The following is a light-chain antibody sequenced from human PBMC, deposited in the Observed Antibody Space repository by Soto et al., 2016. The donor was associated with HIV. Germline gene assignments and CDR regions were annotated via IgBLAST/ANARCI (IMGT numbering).Light chain of an antibody. V-gene: IGKV1-12*01. CDR3: QQANTFPLT. Sequence: DIQMTQSPSSVSASVGDRVSITCRASQRIGNLLAWYHQIPGRAPKLLISAASNLQSGVPSRFSGSGFGTDFSLTITTLQPEDFGSYYCQQANTFPLTFGPGTKVDI. CDR2: AAS. CDR1: QRIGNL. J-gene: IGKJ3*01.